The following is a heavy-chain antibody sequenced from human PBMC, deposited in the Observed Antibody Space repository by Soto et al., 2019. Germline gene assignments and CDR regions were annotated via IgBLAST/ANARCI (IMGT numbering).Heavy chain of an antibody. CDR3: AREEDYGDYSLGVDV. Sequence: QVQLQESGPGLVKPSETLSLTCTVSGGSVSSGSYYWSWIRQPPGKGLEWIGYIYYSGSTNYNPSLKSRVTISVDTSKNQFSLKLSSVTAADTAVYYCAREEDYGDYSLGVDVWGQGTTVTVSS. D-gene: IGHD4-17*01. V-gene: IGHV4-61*01. CDR1: GGSVSSGSYY. CDR2: IYYSGST. J-gene: IGHJ6*02.